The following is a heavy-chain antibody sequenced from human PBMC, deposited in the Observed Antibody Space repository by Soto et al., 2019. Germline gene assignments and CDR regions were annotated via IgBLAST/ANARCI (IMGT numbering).Heavy chain of an antibody. Sequence: PSETLSLTCTVSGGSVSSGIYYWSWIRQPPGKGLEWIGYIYYSGSTNYNPSLKSRVTISVDTSKNQFSLKLSSVTAADTAVYYCARVADLIGGGQQWLPRTPAPYYFDYWGQATLVTVSS. D-gene: IGHD6-19*01. J-gene: IGHJ4*02. CDR2: IYYSGST. V-gene: IGHV4-61*01. CDR3: ARVADLIGGGQQWLPRTPAPYYFDY. CDR1: GGSVSSGIYY.